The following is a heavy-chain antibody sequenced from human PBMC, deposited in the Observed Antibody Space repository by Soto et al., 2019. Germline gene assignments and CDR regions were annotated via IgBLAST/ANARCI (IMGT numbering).Heavy chain of an antibody. CDR3: ARRNFPYYLDY. V-gene: IGHV4-39*01. CDR2: IYSSGST. Sequence: QPPGKGLEWIATIYSSGSTYYNPSLQSRLTTSVDTSKNQFSMKLTSVTAADTAIFYCARRNFPYYLDYWGQGTVVTGSS. J-gene: IGHJ4*02. D-gene: IGHD1-7*01.